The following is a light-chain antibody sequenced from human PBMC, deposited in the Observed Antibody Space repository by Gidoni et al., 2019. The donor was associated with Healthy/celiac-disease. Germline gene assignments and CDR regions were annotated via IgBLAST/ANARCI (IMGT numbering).Light chain of an antibody. J-gene: IGKJ2*01. CDR3: QQYNNWPPPYT. V-gene: IGKV3-15*01. CDR1: QSVSSN. CDR2: GAS. Sequence: ERVMPQSPATLSVSPGERATLSCRASQSVSSNLAWYQQKPGQAPRLLIYGASTRATGIPARFSGSGSGTEFTLTISSLQSEDFAVYYCQQYNNWPPPYTFGQGTKLEIK.